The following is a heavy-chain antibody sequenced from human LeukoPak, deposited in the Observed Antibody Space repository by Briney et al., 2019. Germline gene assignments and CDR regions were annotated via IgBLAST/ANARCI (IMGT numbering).Heavy chain of an antibody. V-gene: IGHV4-61*02. D-gene: IGHD3-3*01. J-gene: IGHJ4*02. CDR1: GGSISSGSYY. CDR3: ARCRYDRGAAVGYYFDY. CDR2: IYTSGST. Sequence: SSETLSLTCAVYGGSISSGSYYWSWIRQPAGKGLEWVGRIYTSGSTNYNPSLKSRVTISVDTSKNQFSLKLSSVTAADTAVYYCARCRYDRGAAVGYYFDYWGQGTLVTVSS.